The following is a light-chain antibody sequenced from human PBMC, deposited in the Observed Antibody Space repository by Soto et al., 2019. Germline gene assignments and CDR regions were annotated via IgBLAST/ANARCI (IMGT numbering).Light chain of an antibody. Sequence: EIVLTQSPATLSLSPGERATLSCGASQSVISSYLAWYQQKPGLAPSLLIYDATSRATAIPDRFSVSGSGTDFTLTISRLEPEDFAVYYCQQYGSSPYTFGQGTKLQIK. CDR1: QSVISSY. J-gene: IGKJ2*01. CDR3: QQYGSSPYT. V-gene: IGKV3D-20*01. CDR2: DAT.